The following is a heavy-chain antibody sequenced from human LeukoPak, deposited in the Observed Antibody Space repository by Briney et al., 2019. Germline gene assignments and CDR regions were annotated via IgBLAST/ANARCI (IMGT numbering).Heavy chain of an antibody. D-gene: IGHD6-13*01. CDR1: GFTFSSYW. Sequence: GGSLRLSCAASGFTFSSYWMHWVRQAPGKGLVWVSRINSDGSSTSYADSVKGRFTISRDNAKNTLYLQMNSLRAEDTAVYYCARVSSSWYDAFDIWGQGTMVTVSS. J-gene: IGHJ3*02. V-gene: IGHV3-74*01. CDR3: ARVSSSWYDAFDI. CDR2: INSDGSST.